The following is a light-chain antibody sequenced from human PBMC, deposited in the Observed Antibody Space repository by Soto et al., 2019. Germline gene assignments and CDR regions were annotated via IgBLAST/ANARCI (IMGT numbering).Light chain of an antibody. Sequence: EVVLTQSPGTLSLSPGERATLSCRASQSLSSSYLAWYQHKPGQAPRLLIYGASNRATGIPDRFSGSESGTDFTLTISRLEPEDFAMYYCQQYGSSSTFGGGTKVENK. V-gene: IGKV3-20*01. J-gene: IGKJ4*01. CDR1: QSLSSSY. CDR2: GAS. CDR3: QQYGSSST.